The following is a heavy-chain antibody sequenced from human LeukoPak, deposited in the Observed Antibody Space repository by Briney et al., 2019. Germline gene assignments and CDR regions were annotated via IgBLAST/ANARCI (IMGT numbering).Heavy chain of an antibody. CDR1: GYTFTGYY. V-gene: IGHV1-2*02. CDR2: INPNSGGT. J-gene: IGHJ4*02. CDR3: ARPPLYCDSTRCHFDY. D-gene: IGHD2-2*01. Sequence: ASVKVSCKASGYTFTGYYMHWVRQAPGQGLEWMGWINPNSGGTNYAQKFQGRVTMTADKSISTAYLQWSSLKASDTAMYYCARPPLYCDSTRCHFDYWGQGTLVTVSS.